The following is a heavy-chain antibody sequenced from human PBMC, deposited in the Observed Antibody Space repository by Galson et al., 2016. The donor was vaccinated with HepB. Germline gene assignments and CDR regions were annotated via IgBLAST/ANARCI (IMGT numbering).Heavy chain of an antibody. CDR3: AREYASHWSSFYFDY. V-gene: IGHV3-53*01. CDR1: GLTVRSDY. D-gene: IGHD2-2*01. J-gene: IGHJ4*02. Sequence: SLRLSCAASGLTVRSDYMSWVRQSPGKGLEWVSVIYSSGTTYSADSVQGRCHISRDNAKSSLYLQMNSLGAEDTAVYYCAREYASHWSSFYFDYWGQGVLVSVSS. CDR2: IYSSGTT.